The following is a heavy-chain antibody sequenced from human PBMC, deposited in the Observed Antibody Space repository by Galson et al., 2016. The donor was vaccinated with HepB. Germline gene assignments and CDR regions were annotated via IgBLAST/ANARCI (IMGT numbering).Heavy chain of an antibody. D-gene: IGHD3-10*01. CDR3: ARSILRGVSAADY. V-gene: IGHV3-53*01. CDR1: GFTFSNNG. Sequence: SLRLSCAASGFTFSNNGMGWVRQAPGEGLDWVSVIYSDGSTFYANSVKGRFTISRDNSKNTLYLQLNGLRAEDTAVYYCARSILRGVSAADYWGLGTLVTVSS. J-gene: IGHJ4*02. CDR2: IYSDGST.